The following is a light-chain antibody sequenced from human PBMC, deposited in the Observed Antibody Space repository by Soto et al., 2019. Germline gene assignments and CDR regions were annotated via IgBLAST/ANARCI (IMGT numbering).Light chain of an antibody. CDR1: SSNIGAGYE. CDR3: QSYDSGLSLVV. J-gene: IGLJ2*01. V-gene: IGLV1-40*01. CDR2: GNN. Sequence: QSVLTQPPSVSGAQGQRVAISCTGSSSNIGAGYEVNWYQQLPGTAPKLLMYGNNNRPSGVPDRFSGSRSGTAASLVITGLQAEDEADYFCQSYDSGLSLVVFAGGTKVTVL.